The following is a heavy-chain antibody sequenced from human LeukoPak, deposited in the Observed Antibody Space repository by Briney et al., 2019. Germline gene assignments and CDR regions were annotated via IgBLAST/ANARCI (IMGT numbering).Heavy chain of an antibody. CDR2: IKSKTDGGTT. Sequence: PGGSLRLSCAASGFTFSNAWMSWVRQAPGKGLEWVGRIKSKTDGGTTDYAAPVKGRFTISRDDSKNTLYLQMNSLKTEDTAVYYCGAGYCSGGSCYVGVYWGQGTLVTVSS. D-gene: IGHD2-15*01. J-gene: IGHJ4*02. CDR1: GFTFSNAW. V-gene: IGHV3-15*01. CDR3: GAGYCSGGSCYVGVY.